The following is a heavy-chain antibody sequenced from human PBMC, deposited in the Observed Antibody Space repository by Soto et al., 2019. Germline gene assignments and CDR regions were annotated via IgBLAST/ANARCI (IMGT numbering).Heavy chain of an antibody. V-gene: IGHV3-48*03. D-gene: IGHD6-13*01. CDR2: LSTSGSTM. CDR1: GFTFSNYE. J-gene: IGHJ6*02. CDR3: ERENSPAGLDV. Sequence: GSLRLSCAASGFTFSNYEMTWVRQAPGKGLEWVSYLSTSGSTMYYAESVKGRFTISRDNAKNSLFLQMNSLRAEDTAVYYCERENSPAGLDVWGQGTTVTVSS.